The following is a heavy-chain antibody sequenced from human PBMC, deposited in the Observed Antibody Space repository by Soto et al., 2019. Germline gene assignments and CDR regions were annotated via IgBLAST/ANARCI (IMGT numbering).Heavy chain of an antibody. Sequence: QVQLVQSGAEVKKPGASVKVSCKASGYTFTSYGISWVRQAPGQGLEWMGWISAYNGNTNYAQKPQGRDTMTTDTSARTAYMELRSLRYDDTAVYYCASVESDFWSPWGQGTLVTVSS. D-gene: IGHD3-3*01. CDR3: ASVESDFWSP. CDR2: ISAYNGNT. J-gene: IGHJ5*02. CDR1: GYTFTSYG. V-gene: IGHV1-18*04.